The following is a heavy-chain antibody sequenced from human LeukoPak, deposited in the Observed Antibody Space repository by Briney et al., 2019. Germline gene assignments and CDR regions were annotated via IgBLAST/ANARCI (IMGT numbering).Heavy chain of an antibody. Sequence: GGSLRLSCAASGLNFNNYGMNWVRQAPGRGLEWVAYISYDGITKYYADSVKGRFTISRDNSENILYIQMNSLRVEDTAVYYCARDAGAVAGTTYWYFDLWGRGTLVIVSS. V-gene: IGHV3-30*03. CDR3: ARDAGAVAGTTYWYFDL. CDR1: GLNFNNYG. J-gene: IGHJ2*01. CDR2: ISYDGITK. D-gene: IGHD6-19*01.